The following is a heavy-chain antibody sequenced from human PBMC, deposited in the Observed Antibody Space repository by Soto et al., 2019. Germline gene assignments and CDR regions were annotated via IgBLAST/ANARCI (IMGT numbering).Heavy chain of an antibody. Sequence: QVQLVESGGGVVQPGMSLRISCAASGLTFSSYGMHWVRQAPGKGLEWVAVISYDGSNKYYTDSVKGRFTISRDNSKNTLYLQMNSLGGEDTAVYYCANGAIGTTHRGYWGQGTLVTVSS. V-gene: IGHV3-30*18. J-gene: IGHJ4*02. D-gene: IGHD1-7*01. CDR2: ISYDGSNK. CDR3: ANGAIGTTHRGY. CDR1: GLTFSSYG.